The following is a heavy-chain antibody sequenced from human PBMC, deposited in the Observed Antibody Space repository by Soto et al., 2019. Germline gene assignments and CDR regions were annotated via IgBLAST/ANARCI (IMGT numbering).Heavy chain of an antibody. D-gene: IGHD3-3*01. CDR3: AREKSDFCSGYYLDY. J-gene: IGHJ4*02. CDR2: IKSDGTVT. V-gene: IGHV3-74*01. CDR1: GITFSTYG. Sequence: EVQLVESGGGLVQPGGSLRLSCVVSGITFSTYGMHWVRQAPGKGLVWVSHIKSDGTVTYYTDSVRGRFIISRDNAKNPLSLQMNSLGAEDTGVYYCAREKSDFCSGYYLDYWGQGPLVTASS.